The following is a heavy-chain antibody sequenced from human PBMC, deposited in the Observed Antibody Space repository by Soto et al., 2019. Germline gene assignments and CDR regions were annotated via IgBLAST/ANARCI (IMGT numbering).Heavy chain of an antibody. J-gene: IGHJ5*02. V-gene: IGHV4-30-4*01. Sequence: KPSETLSLACTVSGGSISSGDYYWSWIRQPPGKGLEWIGYIYYSGSTYYNPSLKSRVTISVDTSKNQFSLKLSSVTAADTAVYYCARGIEARDYNWLDPWGQGTLVTVSS. CDR1: GGSISSGDYY. D-gene: IGHD6-6*01. CDR2: IYYSGST. CDR3: ARGIEARDYNWLDP.